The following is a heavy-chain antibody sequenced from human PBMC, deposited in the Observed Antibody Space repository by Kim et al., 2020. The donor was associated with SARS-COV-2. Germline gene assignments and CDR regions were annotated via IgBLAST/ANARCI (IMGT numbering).Heavy chain of an antibody. CDR2: ISAYNGNT. CDR3: ARDLRYDSSGYYYVLDY. V-gene: IGHV1-18*01. CDR1: GYTFTSYG. Sequence: ASVKVSCKASGYTFTSYGISWVRQAPGQGLEWMGWISAYNGNTNYAQKLQGRVTMTTDTSTSTAYMELRSLRSDDTAVYYCARDLRYDSSGYYYVLDYWGQGTLVTVSS. J-gene: IGHJ4*02. D-gene: IGHD3-22*01.